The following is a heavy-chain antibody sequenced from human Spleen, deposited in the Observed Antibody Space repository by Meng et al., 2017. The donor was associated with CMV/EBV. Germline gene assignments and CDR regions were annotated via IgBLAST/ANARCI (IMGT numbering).Heavy chain of an antibody. V-gene: IGHV4-30-4*01. D-gene: IGHD4-17*01. CDR3: VREGTTGGMDV. J-gene: IGHJ6*02. Sequence: CTVSGGSISNGDYYWSWIRQPPGKGLEWIGYIYYSGITYYNASLKSRVTISIDTSKNQFSLKLRSVTAADTAVYYCVREGTTGGMDVWGQGTTVTVSS. CDR1: GGSISNGDYY. CDR2: IYYSGIT.